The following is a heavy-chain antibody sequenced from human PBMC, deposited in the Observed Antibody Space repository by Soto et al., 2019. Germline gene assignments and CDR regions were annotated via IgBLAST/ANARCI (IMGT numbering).Heavy chain of an antibody. CDR2: IYYSGST. Sequence: PSEKLSLTCGGAACSIRSNIYDWGWIRQPPGKGLEWIGSIYYSGSTYYNPSLKSRVTISVDTSKNQFSLKLSSVTAADTAVYYAYNWTDLYGMDVWGQGTTVTV. CDR3: YNWTDLYGMDV. D-gene: IGHD1-20*01. V-gene: IGHV4-39*01. J-gene: IGHJ6*02. CDR1: ACSIRSNIYD.